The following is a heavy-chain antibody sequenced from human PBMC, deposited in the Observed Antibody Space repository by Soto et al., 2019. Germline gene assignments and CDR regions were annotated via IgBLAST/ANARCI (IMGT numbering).Heavy chain of an antibody. D-gene: IGHD2-2*01. J-gene: IGHJ5*02. V-gene: IGHV4-34*01. CDR3: ARGEDIVVVPAAMDSRAPNWFDP. CDR2: INHSGST. Sequence: PSETLSLTCAVYGGSFSGYYWSWIRQPPGKGLEWIGEINHSGSTNYNPSLKSRVTISVDTSKNQFSLKLSSVTAADTAVYYCARGEDIVVVPAAMDSRAPNWFDPWGQGTLVTVSS. CDR1: GGSFSGYY.